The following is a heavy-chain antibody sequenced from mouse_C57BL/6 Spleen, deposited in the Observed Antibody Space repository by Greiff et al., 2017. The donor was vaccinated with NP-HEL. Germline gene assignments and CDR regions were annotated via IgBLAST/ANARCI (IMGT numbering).Heavy chain of an antibody. CDR2: IDPEDGET. V-gene: IGHV14-2*01. CDR3: ARVTTVVASFDY. J-gene: IGHJ2*01. Sequence: EVKLQESGAELMKPGASVKLSCTASGFNIKDYYMHWVKQRTEQGLEWIGRIDPEDGETKYAPKFQGKATITADTSSNTAYLQLSSLTSEDTAVYYCARVTTVVASFDYWGQGTTLTVSS. CDR1: GFNIKDYY. D-gene: IGHD1-1*01.